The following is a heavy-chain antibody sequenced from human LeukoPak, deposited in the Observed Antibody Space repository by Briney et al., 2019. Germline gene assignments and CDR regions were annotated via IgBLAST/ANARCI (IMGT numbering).Heavy chain of an antibody. CDR2: IYESGST. CDR1: GGSLSNYY. V-gene: IGHV4-59*01. D-gene: IGHD3-16*01. CDR3: ARGRIGGPKAPFDY. Sequence: SETLSLTCTVSGGSLSNYYWSWIREPPGKGLEWIGHIYESGSTTYNPSLKSRVTISVDTSKNQFSLRLSSVTAADTAIYYCARGRIGGPKAPFDYWGQGTLVTVSS. J-gene: IGHJ4*02.